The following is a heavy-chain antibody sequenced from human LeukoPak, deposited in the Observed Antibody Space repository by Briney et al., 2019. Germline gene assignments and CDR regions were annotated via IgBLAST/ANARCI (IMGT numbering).Heavy chain of an antibody. Sequence: SETLSLTCTVSGASISSYYWSWIRQPPGKGLEWIGYIYYSGSTNYSPSLKSRVTISVDTSKKQLSLKLSSVTAADTAVYYCARHDYLASGSYYIVFDYWGQGTLVTVSS. CDR2: IYYSGST. D-gene: IGHD3-10*01. CDR1: GASISSYY. CDR3: ARHDYLASGSYYIVFDY. V-gene: IGHV4-59*08. J-gene: IGHJ4*02.